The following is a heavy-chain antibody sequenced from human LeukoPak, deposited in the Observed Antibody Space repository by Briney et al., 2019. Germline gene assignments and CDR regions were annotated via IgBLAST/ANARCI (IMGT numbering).Heavy chain of an antibody. V-gene: IGHV4-34*01. J-gene: IGHJ4*02. CDR1: GGSFSGYY. D-gene: IGHD3-9*01. CDR2: INHSGST. Sequence: SETLSLTCAVYGGSFSGYYWSWIRQPPGKGLEWIGEINHSGSTNYNTSLKSRVTISVDTSKNQFSLKLSSVTAADTAVYYCASSYYDILTGYYSFDYWGQGTLVTVSS. CDR3: ASSYYDILTGYYSFDY.